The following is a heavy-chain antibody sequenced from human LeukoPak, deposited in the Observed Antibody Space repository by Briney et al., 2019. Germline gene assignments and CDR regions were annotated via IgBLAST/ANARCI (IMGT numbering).Heavy chain of an antibody. CDR3: ARTQYYYDSSGYHHSNEKYYFDY. D-gene: IGHD3-22*01. CDR2: ISSRSSYI. J-gene: IGHJ4*02. Sequence: GGSLRLSCAASGFTFSSYSMNWVRQAPGKGLEWVSSISSRSSYIYYADSVKGRFTISRDNAKNSLYLQMNSLRAEDTALYYCARTQYYYDSSGYHHSNEKYYFDYWGQGTLVTVSS. CDR1: GFTFSSYS. V-gene: IGHV3-21*04.